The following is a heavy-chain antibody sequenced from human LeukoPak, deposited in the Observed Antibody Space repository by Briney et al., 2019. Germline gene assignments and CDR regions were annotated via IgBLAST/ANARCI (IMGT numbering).Heavy chain of an antibody. Sequence: GGSPRLSCAASGFTFSSYSMNWVRQAPGKGLEWVSSISSSSSYIYYADSVKGRFTISRDNAKNSLYLQMNSLRAEDTTVYYCARDESPLRYFDWSYYFDYWGQGTLVTVSS. CDR1: GFTFSSYS. D-gene: IGHD3-9*01. V-gene: IGHV3-21*01. J-gene: IGHJ4*02. CDR3: ARDESPLRYFDWSYYFDY. CDR2: ISSSSSYI.